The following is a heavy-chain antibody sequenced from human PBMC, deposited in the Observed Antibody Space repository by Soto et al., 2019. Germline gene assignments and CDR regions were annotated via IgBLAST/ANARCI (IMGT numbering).Heavy chain of an antibody. D-gene: IGHD3-10*01. CDR1: GFTFSNHA. Sequence: EVQLLESGGGLVQPGGSLRLSCAASGFTFSNHAMSWVRQAPGKGLEWVSAISGNGISTYYADSVRGRFTISRDNSKNTLYLQMNRLRADDTAVYYCARDVIAMVRATINWFDPWGQGTLVTVST. CDR2: ISGNGIST. V-gene: IGHV3-23*01. J-gene: IGHJ5*02. CDR3: ARDVIAMVRATINWFDP.